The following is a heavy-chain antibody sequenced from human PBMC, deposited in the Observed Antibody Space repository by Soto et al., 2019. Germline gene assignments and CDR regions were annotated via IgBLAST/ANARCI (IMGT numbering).Heavy chain of an antibody. CDR1: GYTLTELS. V-gene: IGHV1-24*01. J-gene: IGHJ4*02. CDR2: FDTEDGET. CDR3: ATDRIISSGWSAAFDY. D-gene: IGHD6-19*01. Sequence: GASVKVSCKVSGYTLTELSMHWVRQAPGKGLEWMGGFDTEDGETIYAQKFQGRVTMTEDTSTDTAYMELSSLRSEDTAVYYCATDRIISSGWSAAFDYWGQGTLVTVSS.